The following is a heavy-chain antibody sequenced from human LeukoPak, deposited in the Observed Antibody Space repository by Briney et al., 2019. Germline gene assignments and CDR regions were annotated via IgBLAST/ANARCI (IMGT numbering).Heavy chain of an antibody. CDR2: ISGSGGST. CDR1: GFTFSSCA. V-gene: IGHV3-23*01. CDR3: AKGSYSSGWYESDY. J-gene: IGHJ4*02. Sequence: TGGSLRLSCAASGFTFSSCAMTWVRQAPGKGLEWVSGISGSGGSTYYADPVKGRFTISRDNSKNTLYLQMNSLRAEDTAVYYCAKGSYSSGWYESDYWGQGTLVTVSS. D-gene: IGHD6-19*01.